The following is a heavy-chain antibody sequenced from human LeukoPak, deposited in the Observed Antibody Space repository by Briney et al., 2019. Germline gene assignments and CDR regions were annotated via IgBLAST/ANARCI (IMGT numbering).Heavy chain of an antibody. J-gene: IGHJ4*02. CDR3: ARDLHYYGSGSPNFDY. Sequence: ASVKVSCKASGYTFTGYYMHWVRQAPGQGLEWMGWIDPNSGDTKYAQKFQGRVTMTRDTSIRTVYMEMSRLRSDDTAVYYCARDLHYYGSGSPNFDYWGQGTLVTVSS. CDR2: IDPNSGDT. D-gene: IGHD3-10*01. V-gene: IGHV1-2*02. CDR1: GYTFTGYY.